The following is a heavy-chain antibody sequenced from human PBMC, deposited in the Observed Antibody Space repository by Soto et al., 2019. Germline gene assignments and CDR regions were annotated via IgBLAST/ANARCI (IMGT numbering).Heavy chain of an antibody. D-gene: IGHD6-19*01. CDR1: GYTFTSYG. CDR3: SRDGYVPWWIAVAGTSSHAFGI. V-gene: IGHV1-18*01. Sequence: GASVKVSCKASGYTFTSYGISWVRQAPGQGLEWMGWISAYNGNTNYAQKLQGRVTMTTDTSTSTAYMELRSLRSDDTAVYYCSRDGYVPWWIAVAGTSSHAFGIWGQGTMVTVSS. CDR2: ISAYNGNT. J-gene: IGHJ3*02.